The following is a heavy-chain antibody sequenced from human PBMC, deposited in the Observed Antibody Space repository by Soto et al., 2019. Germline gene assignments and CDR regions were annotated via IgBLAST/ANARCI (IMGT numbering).Heavy chain of an antibody. Sequence: QVQLQESGPGLVKPSQTLSLTCTVSGASISGGDYYWTWIRQPPGKGLEWIGSIYYTGNTYSNPSPESRLSISGDPSNNQFALRLTSVTAPDTAIYYCARATYDSSTYYLDYWGQGTLVTVSS. CDR2: IYYTGNT. D-gene: IGHD3-22*01. J-gene: IGHJ4*02. CDR3: ARATYDSSTYYLDY. CDR1: GASISGGDYY. V-gene: IGHV4-30-4*01.